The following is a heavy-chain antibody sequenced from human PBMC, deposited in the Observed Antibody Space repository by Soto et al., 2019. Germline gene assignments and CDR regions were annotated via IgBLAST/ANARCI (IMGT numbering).Heavy chain of an antibody. CDR3: AREKATGDYFDY. D-gene: IGHD7-27*01. V-gene: IGHV3-66*01. CDR1: GFTVSSNY. CDR2: VYSGGNT. J-gene: IGHJ4*02. Sequence: PGGSLRLSCAASGFTVSSNYMSWVRQAPGKGLEWVSVVYSGGNTYYADSVKGRFIISRDNSKNTLYLQMNSLRAEDTAVYYCAREKATGDYFDYWGQGTPVTVPQ.